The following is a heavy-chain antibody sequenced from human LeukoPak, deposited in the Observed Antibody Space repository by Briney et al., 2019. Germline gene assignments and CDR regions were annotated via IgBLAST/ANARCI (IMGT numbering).Heavy chain of an antibody. Sequence: ASVKVSCKASGYTFTGYYIHWVRQVPGQELEWMGWINPKSGGTNYAQKFQGRVTMTGDTSISTAYMELSRLRSDDTAVYYCAREDRQQLDRRGWFDPWGQGTLVTVSS. CDR3: AREDRQQLDRRGWFDP. J-gene: IGHJ5*02. CDR1: GYTFTGYY. CDR2: INPKSGGT. D-gene: IGHD6-13*01. V-gene: IGHV1-2*02.